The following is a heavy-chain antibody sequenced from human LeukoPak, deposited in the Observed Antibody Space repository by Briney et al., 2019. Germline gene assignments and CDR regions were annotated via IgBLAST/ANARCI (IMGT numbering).Heavy chain of an antibody. V-gene: IGHV3-74*01. D-gene: IGHD2-15*01. Sequence: GGSLRLSCAASGFTFSNYGMHWVRQAPGKGLVWVSRINSDGSSTSCADSVKGRFTISRDNAKNTLYLQMNSLRAEDTAVYYCARCYCSGGSCYSSDCTNWFDPWGQGTLVTVSS. J-gene: IGHJ5*02. CDR3: ARCYCSGGSCYSSDCTNWFDP. CDR2: INSDGSST. CDR1: GFTFSNYG.